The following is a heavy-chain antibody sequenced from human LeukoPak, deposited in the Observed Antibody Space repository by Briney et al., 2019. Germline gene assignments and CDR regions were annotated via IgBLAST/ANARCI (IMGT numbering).Heavy chain of an antibody. V-gene: IGHV3-30*03. CDR2: VSYDGGQK. D-gene: IGHD3-10*01. CDR3: ARDRINMMVLGHDSGLDC. J-gene: IGHJ4*02. CDR1: GFSLSEYG. Sequence: PGGSLRLSCVGSGFSLSEYGIHWVRQAPGKGLEWVAVVSYDGGQKYYADSVKGRFTISRDTSSDTVPLHMNSLRVEDTAVYYCARDRINMMVLGHDSGLDCWGQGTLVTVSS.